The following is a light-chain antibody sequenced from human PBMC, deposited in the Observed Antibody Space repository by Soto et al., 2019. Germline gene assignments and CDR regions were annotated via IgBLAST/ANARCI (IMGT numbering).Light chain of an antibody. CDR2: EGS. V-gene: IGLV2-23*03. CDR3: CSYAGSSTFSYV. CDR1: SSDVGSYNL. Sequence: QSVLTQPASVSGSPGQSITISCTGTSSDVGSYNLVSWYQQHPGKAPKHMIYEGSKRPSGVSNRFSGSKSGNTASLTISGLQAEDEADYYCCSYAGSSTFSYVFGTGTKLTVL. J-gene: IGLJ1*01.